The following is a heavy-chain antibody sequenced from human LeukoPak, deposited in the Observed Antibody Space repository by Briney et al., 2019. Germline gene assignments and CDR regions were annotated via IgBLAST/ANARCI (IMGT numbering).Heavy chain of an antibody. CDR1: GFTFDDFG. CDR2: ISWNGGST. V-gene: IGHV3-20*04. J-gene: IGHJ6*04. Sequence: GGSLRLSCAPSGFTFDDFGMSWVRQTPGKGLEWVSGISWNGGSTGYADSVKGRFTISRDNAKNSLYLQMNSPRAEDTAVYYCAELGITMIGGVWGKGTTVTISS. D-gene: IGHD3-10*02. CDR3: AELGITMIGGV.